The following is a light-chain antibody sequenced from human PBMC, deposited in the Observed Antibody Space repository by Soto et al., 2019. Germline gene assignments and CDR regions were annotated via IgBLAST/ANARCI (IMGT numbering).Light chain of an antibody. CDR2: RNN. CDR3: AAWDDSLSGWV. J-gene: IGLJ3*02. Sequence: QSVLTQPPSAPGTPGQRVTISCSGSSSNIGSNYEYWYQQLPGTAPKLLIYRNNQRPSGVPDRFSGSKSGTSASLAISGLRSEDEADYYCAAWDDSLSGWVFGGGTQLTVL. V-gene: IGLV1-47*01. CDR1: SSNIGSNY.